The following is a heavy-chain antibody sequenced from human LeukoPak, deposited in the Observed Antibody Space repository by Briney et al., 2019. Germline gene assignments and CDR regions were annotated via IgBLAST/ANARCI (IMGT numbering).Heavy chain of an antibody. D-gene: IGHD2-2*02. V-gene: IGHV3-53*01. J-gene: IGHJ4*02. CDR2: SGSGGST. CDR3: ATAPRTATAIPG. CDR1: GFTVSSNY. Sequence: PGGSLRLSCAASGFTVSSNYMSWVRQAPGKGLEWVSVTSGSGGSTYYADSVKGRFTISRDNAKNSLYLQMNSLRDEDTAVYYCATAPRTATAIPGWGQGTLVTVSS.